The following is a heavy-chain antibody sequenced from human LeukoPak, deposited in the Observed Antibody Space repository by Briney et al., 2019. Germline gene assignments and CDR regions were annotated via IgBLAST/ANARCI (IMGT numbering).Heavy chain of an antibody. CDR1: GGSISSYY. J-gene: IGHJ3*02. V-gene: IGHV4-4*09. CDR2: IYTSGST. D-gene: IGHD2-8*01. Sequence: SETLTLTCTVSGGSISSYYWSWIRQPPGKGLEWIGYIYTSGSTNYNPSLKSRVTISVDTSKNQFSLKLSSVTAADTAVYYCARMVYLHDAFDIWGQGTMVTVSS. CDR3: ARMVYLHDAFDI.